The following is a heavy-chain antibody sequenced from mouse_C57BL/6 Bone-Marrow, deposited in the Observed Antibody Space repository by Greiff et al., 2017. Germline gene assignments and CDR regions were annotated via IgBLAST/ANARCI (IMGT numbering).Heavy chain of an antibody. J-gene: IGHJ1*03. D-gene: IGHD2-4*01. CDR1: GYSFTGYY. CDR2: INPSTGGT. Sequence: VQLKESGPELVKPGASVKISCKASGYSFTGYYMNWVKQSPEKSLEWIGEINPSTGGTTYNQKFKAKATLTVDKSSSTAYMQLKSLTSEDSAVYYCARDYHGYFDVWGTGTTVTVSS. V-gene: IGHV1-42*01. CDR3: ARDYHGYFDV.